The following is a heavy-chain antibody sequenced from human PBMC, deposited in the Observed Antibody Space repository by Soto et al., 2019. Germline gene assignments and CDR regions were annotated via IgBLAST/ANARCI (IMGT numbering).Heavy chain of an antibody. CDR3: ARQLERRVGAASH. CDR2: ISPSGDVT. J-gene: IGHJ4*02. Sequence: QVQLAESGGGLVQSGGSLTLSCSTSGFFFTDYFMSWIRQAPGKGLEWVSYISPSGDVTHYADSVKGRFTISRDNTKNSLFLQMSSLRDDDTAVYYCARQLERRVGAASHWGQGTRVSVSS. CDR1: GFFFTDYF. V-gene: IGHV3-11*01. D-gene: IGHD1-26*01.